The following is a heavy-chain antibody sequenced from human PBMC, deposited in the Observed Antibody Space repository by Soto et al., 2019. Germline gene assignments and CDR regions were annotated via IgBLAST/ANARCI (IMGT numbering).Heavy chain of an antibody. CDR3: ARPDYGDYGWYFDL. V-gene: IGHV4-39*01. D-gene: IGHD4-17*01. J-gene: IGHJ2*01. CDR1: GGSISSSSYY. CDR2: IYYSGST. Sequence: LSLTCTVSGGSISSSSYYWGWIRQPPGKGLEWIGSIYYSGSTYYNPSLKSRVTISVDTSKNQFSLKLSSVTAADTAVYYCARPDYGDYGWYFDLWGRGTLVTVSS.